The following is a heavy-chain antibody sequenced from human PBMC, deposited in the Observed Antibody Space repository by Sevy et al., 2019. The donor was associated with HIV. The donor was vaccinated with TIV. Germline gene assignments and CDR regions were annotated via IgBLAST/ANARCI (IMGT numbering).Heavy chain of an antibody. CDR1: GFMFGDYS. V-gene: IGHV3-48*02. CDR2: IKSGSNTI. Sequence: GGSLRLSGTASGFMFGDYSMNWVRQAPGKGLEWISYIKSGSNTIWYADSVKGRFTISRDNAKQSLYLQMNSLRDEDTAVYYCASDNRWGFDYWGQGTLVTASS. CDR3: ASDNRWGFDY. J-gene: IGHJ4*02. D-gene: IGHD3-16*01.